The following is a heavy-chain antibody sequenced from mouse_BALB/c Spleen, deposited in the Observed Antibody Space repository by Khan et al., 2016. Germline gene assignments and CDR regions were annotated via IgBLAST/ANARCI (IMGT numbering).Heavy chain of an antibody. CDR2: ISYSGYS. Sequence: EVQLQESGPGLVKPSQSLSLTCTVTGYSITSDYAWNWIRQFPGNKLEWMGYISYSGYSSYNPSLKSRISITRDTSKNQFFLQLNSVTPDDTATXYCAIGRRKAWFAYWGQGTLVTVSA. V-gene: IGHV3-2*02. CDR3: AIGRRKAWFAY. J-gene: IGHJ3*01. CDR1: GYSITSDYA.